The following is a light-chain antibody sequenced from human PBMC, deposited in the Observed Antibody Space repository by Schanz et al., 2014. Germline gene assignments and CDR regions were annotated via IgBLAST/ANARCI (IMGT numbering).Light chain of an antibody. CDR2: AAS. J-gene: IGKJ4*01. Sequence: DIQMTQSPSSLSASVGDRVTITCQASQSISSYLNWYQQKPGKAPKLLIYAASSLQSGVPSRFSGSGSGTDFTLTISSLQPEDFATYYCQQSYSVPLTFGGGTKVAIK. V-gene: IGKV1-39*01. CDR3: QQSYSVPLT. CDR1: QSISSY.